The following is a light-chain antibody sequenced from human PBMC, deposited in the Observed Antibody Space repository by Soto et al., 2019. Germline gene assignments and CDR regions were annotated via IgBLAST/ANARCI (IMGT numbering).Light chain of an antibody. CDR3: QQYNSYSWT. V-gene: IGKV1-5*03. CDR2: KAS. Sequence: DVQMSLSPSTLSATVGDRVTITCRASQSISSWLAWYQQKPGKAPKLLIYKASSLESGVPSRFSGSGSGTEFTLTIASLQPDDFATYYCQQYNSYSWTFGRGTKV. J-gene: IGKJ1*01. CDR1: QSISSW.